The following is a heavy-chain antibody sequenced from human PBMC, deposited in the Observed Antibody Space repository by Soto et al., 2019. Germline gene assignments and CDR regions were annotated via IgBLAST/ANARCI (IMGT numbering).Heavy chain of an antibody. CDR3: AKGYDNYYDSSGYYYPDY. D-gene: IGHD3-22*01. CDR1: GFTFSSYA. J-gene: IGHJ4*02. CDR2: ISGSGGST. V-gene: IGHV3-23*01. Sequence: EVQLLESGGGLVQPGGSLRLSCAASGFTFSSYAMSWVRQAPGKGLEWVSAISGSGGSTYYADSVKGRFTISRDNSKNTLYLQMTSLRAEDTAVYYCAKGYDNYYDSSGYYYPDYWGQGTLVTVSS.